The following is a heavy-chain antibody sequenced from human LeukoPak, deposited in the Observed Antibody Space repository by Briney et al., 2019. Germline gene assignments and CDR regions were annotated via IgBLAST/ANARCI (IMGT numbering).Heavy chain of an antibody. Sequence: GGSLRLSCAGSGFSFSTYGMPWVRQAPGKGLEGMAFLRSDGSNKYYADSVKGRFTISRDNSKNTLYLQMNSLRAEDTAVYYCAKMVGATVKGGFDYWGQGTLVTVSS. CDR3: AKMVGATVKGGFDY. CDR1: GFSFSTYG. V-gene: IGHV3-30*02. CDR2: LRSDGSNK. D-gene: IGHD1-26*01. J-gene: IGHJ4*02.